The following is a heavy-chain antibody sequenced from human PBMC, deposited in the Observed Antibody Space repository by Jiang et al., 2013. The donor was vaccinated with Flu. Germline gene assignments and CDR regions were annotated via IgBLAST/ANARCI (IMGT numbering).Heavy chain of an antibody. J-gene: IGHJ4*02. CDR2: IDWDDDK. CDR1: GFSLSTSGMC. V-gene: IGHV2-70*11. Sequence: TLTCTFSGFSLSTSGMCVSWIRQPPGKALEWLARIDWDDDKYYSTSLKTRLTISKDTSKNQVVLTMTNMDPVDTATYYCARTSPVRGSGDTPFDYWGQGTLVTVSS. D-gene: IGHD3-10*01. CDR3: ARTSPVRGSGDTPFDY.